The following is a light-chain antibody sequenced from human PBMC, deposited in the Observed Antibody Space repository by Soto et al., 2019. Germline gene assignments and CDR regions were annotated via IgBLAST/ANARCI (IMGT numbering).Light chain of an antibody. CDR3: LQDSNYPLT. CDR1: QGVRDD. V-gene: IGKV1-6*01. J-gene: IGKJ4*01. Sequence: IQMTQSPSSLSASVGDRVTITCRASQGVRDDVGWYQQKPGKAPKLLIYSASTLQSGVPSRFSGSGSGTDFTLTISGLQPEDGASYYCLQDSNYPLTFGGGTKVEIK. CDR2: SAS.